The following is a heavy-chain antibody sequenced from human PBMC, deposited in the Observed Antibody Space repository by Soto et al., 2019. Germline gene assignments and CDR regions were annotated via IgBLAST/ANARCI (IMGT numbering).Heavy chain of an antibody. CDR2: IYYSGST. Sequence: LTCTVSGGSISSYYWSWIRQPPGKGLEWIGYIYYSGSTNYNPSLKSRVTISVDTSKNQFSLKLSSVTAADTAVYYCASAPNWNWGWFDPWGQGTLVTVSS. D-gene: IGHD1-7*01. J-gene: IGHJ5*02. CDR1: GGSISSYY. CDR3: ASAPNWNWGWFDP. V-gene: IGHV4-59*08.